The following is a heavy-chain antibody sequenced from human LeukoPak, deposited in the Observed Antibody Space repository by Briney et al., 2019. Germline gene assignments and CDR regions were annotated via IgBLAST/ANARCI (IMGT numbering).Heavy chain of an antibody. CDR3: AREYLSPPSSGSYFPFDY. Sequence: ASVKVSCKASGGTFSSYAISWVRQAPGQGLEWMGGIIPIFGTANYAQKFQGRVTITAGESTSTAYMELSSLRSEDTAVYYCAREYLSPPSSGSYFPFDYWGQGTLVTVSS. CDR1: GGTFSSYA. V-gene: IGHV1-69*13. CDR2: IIPIFGTA. J-gene: IGHJ4*02. D-gene: IGHD1-26*01.